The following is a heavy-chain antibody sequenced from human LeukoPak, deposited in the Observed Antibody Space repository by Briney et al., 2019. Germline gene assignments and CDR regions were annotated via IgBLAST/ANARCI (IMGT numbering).Heavy chain of an antibody. V-gene: IGHV3-21*01. CDR2: ISSSSYI. CDR1: GFTFSTYG. J-gene: IGHJ4*02. Sequence: GGSLRLSCAASGFTFSTYGMHWVRQAPGKGLEWVSCISSSSYIYYADSVKGRFTISRDNAKNSLYLQMNSLRVEDTAVYYCARAHNWKYGTFDYWGQGTLVTVSS. D-gene: IGHD1-7*01. CDR3: ARAHNWKYGTFDY.